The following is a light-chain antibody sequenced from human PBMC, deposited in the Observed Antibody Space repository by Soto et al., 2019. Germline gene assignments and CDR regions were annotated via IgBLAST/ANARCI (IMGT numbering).Light chain of an antibody. V-gene: IGKV2-30*01. CDR3: MQGTHWPPYT. CDR1: QSLAYSDGNTY. Sequence: DVVMTQSPLSLPVTLGQPASISCRSSQSLAYSDGNTYLNWFQQRPGQSPRRLLYKVSNRDSGVPDRFSGSGSGTDFTLKISRVEADDVGVYYCMQGTHWPPYTFGQGTRLEIK. CDR2: KVS. J-gene: IGKJ2*01.